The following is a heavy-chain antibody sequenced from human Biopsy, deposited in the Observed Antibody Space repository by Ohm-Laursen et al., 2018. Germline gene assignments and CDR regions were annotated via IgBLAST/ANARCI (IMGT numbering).Heavy chain of an antibody. CDR1: GYSFTSYY. V-gene: IGHV1-46*01. D-gene: IGHD6-19*01. CDR2: INPSGSTT. CDR3: ARSAGWYGDLYYFDY. J-gene: IGHJ4*02. Sequence: ASVKVSCKTSGYSFTSYYMHWVRQAPGQGLEWMGMINPSGSTTSYPQIFQGRVTMTRDTSKSTVYMELSSLRSADTAVYFCARSAGWYGDLYYFDYWGQGTLVTVSS.